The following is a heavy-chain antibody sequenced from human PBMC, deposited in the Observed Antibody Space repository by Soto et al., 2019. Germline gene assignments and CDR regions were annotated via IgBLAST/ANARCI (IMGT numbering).Heavy chain of an antibody. Sequence: QLQLQESGPGLVKPSETLSLTCSVSGGSISSTTYYWGWVRQPLGKGLEWIGSIYYTGNTNYIPSLKSRFTIAMDTSKNQMALRLSSVTAADTAVYFCARHTWGRQRGWFDPWGQGTLVTVSS. CDR1: GGSISSTTYY. J-gene: IGHJ5*02. CDR2: IYYTGNT. D-gene: IGHD2-2*01. CDR3: ARHTWGRQRGWFDP. V-gene: IGHV4-39*01.